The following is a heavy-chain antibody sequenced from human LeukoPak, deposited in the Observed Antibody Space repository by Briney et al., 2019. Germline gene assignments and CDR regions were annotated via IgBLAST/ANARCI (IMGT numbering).Heavy chain of an antibody. CDR3: ARDSHYYDSSGCLDY. CDR2: ISYDGSNK. J-gene: IGHJ4*02. D-gene: IGHD3-22*01. CDR1: GFTFSSYG. V-gene: IGHV3-30*03. Sequence: PGGSLRLSCAASGFTFSSYGMHWVRQAPGKGLEWVAVISYDGSNKYYADSVKGRFTISRDNSKNTLYPQMNSLRAEDTAVYYCARDSHYYDSSGCLDYWGQGTLVTVSS.